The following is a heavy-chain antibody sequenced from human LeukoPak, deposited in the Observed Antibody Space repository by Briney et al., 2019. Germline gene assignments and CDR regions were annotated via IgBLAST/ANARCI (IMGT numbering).Heavy chain of an antibody. CDR3: ARARLDITIFGVVIDAAFDI. J-gene: IGHJ3*02. CDR2: PAYCGST. CDR1: GGSISRGDYS. V-gene: IGHV4-30-4*01. Sequence: SETLSLTCPVSGGSISRGDYSWRWFRQPPGKGLEWIGYPAYCGSTYYNPSRKSRVTISVDTSKNQFSLKLSSVTAADTAVYYCARARLDITIFGVVIDAAFDIWGQGTMVTVSS. D-gene: IGHD3-3*01.